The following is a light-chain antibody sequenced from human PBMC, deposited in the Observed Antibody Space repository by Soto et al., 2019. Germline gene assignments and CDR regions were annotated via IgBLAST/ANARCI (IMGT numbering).Light chain of an antibody. V-gene: IGKV3-11*01. CDR3: QQRSNRPLT. Sequence: EIVLTQSPVTLSLSPGERATLSCRASQSVSSYLAWYQQKPGQAPRLLIYDASNRATGIPARFSGSGSETDFTLTISSLEPEDFAVYYCQQRSNRPLTFGGGTKVEIK. CDR2: DAS. CDR1: QSVSSY. J-gene: IGKJ4*01.